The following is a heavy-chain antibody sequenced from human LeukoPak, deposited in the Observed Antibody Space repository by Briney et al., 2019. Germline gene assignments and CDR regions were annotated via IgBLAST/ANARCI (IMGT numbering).Heavy chain of an antibody. V-gene: IGHV4-61*02. CDR2: IYTSGST. CDR3: ARGIVGATWLDY. CDR1: GGSISSGSYY. Sequence: PSQTLSLTCTVSGGSISSGSYYWSWIRQPAGKGLEWIGRIYTSGSTNYNPSLKSRVTISVDTSKNQFSLKLSSVTAADTAVYYCARGIVGATWLDYWGQGTLVTVSS. J-gene: IGHJ4*02. D-gene: IGHD1-26*01.